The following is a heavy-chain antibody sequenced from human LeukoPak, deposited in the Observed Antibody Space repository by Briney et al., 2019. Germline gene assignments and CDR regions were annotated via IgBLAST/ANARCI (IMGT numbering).Heavy chain of an antibody. CDR3: ARALGYSSSWPFDY. CDR2: IIPIFSTA. CDR1: GGTFSSYA. Sequence: SVKVSCKASGGTFSSYAISWVRQAPGQGLEWMGGIIPIFSTANYAQRFQGRVTITTDESTSTAYMELSSLRSEDTAVYYCARALGYSSSWPFDYWGQGTLVTVSS. V-gene: IGHV1-69*05. J-gene: IGHJ4*02. D-gene: IGHD6-13*01.